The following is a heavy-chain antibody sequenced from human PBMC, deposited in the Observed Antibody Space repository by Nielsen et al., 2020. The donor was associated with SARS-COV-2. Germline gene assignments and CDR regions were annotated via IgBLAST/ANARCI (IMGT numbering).Heavy chain of an antibody. J-gene: IGHJ6*02. CDR2: IRSKTHSYET. D-gene: IGHD6-6*01. Sequence: GGSLRLSCAGSGFSFSDSGIHWVRQASGKGLEWVGRIRSKTHSYETVYAASVRDRFTISRDDSKNTAYLQMNSLRAEDTALYHCARVQQLVPGSYYYYGMDVWGQGTTVTVSS. CDR1: GFSFSDSG. V-gene: IGHV3-73*01. CDR3: ARVQQLVPGSYYYYGMDV.